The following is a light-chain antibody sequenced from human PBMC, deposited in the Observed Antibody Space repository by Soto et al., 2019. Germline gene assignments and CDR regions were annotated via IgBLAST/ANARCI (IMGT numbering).Light chain of an antibody. CDR3: YQYDTSPWT. CDR1: QNIMYN. J-gene: IGKJ1*01. Sequence: EIVLTQSPATLSVSPGGRATLSCRASQNIMYNLAWYQQKPGQAPRLVIYDASTRATGIPDRFRGSGSGTDFTLTISRLEPEDFAVYYCYQYDTSPWTFGQGTKVDIK. CDR2: DAS. V-gene: IGKV3-20*01.